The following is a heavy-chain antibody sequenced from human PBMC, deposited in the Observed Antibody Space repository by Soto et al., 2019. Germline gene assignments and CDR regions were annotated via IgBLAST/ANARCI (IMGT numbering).Heavy chain of an antibody. D-gene: IGHD3-10*01. CDR2: IYYSGST. V-gene: IGHV4-39*01. CDR1: GGSITSSSYY. J-gene: IGHJ6*02. CDR3: ARSNYYGSGSYYNGYYYYGMDV. Sequence: SETLSLTCTVSGGSITSSSYYWGWIRQPPGKGLEWIGSIYYSGSTYYNPSLKSRVTISVDTSKNQFSLKLNSVTAADTAVYYCARSNYYGSGSYYNGYYYYGMDVWGQGTTVT.